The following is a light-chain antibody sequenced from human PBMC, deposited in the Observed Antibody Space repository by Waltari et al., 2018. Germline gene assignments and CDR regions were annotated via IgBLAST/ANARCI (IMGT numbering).Light chain of an antibody. CDR2: KAS. CDR1: QSISSW. J-gene: IGKJ2*01. Sequence: DIQMTQSPPTLSASVGDRVTITCRASQSISSWLAWYQQKPGKAPKLLIYKASSLESGVPSRFSGSGSGTEFTLTISSLQPDDFATYYCQQYNTLQRYTFGQGTKLEIK. CDR3: QQYNTLQRYT. V-gene: IGKV1-5*03.